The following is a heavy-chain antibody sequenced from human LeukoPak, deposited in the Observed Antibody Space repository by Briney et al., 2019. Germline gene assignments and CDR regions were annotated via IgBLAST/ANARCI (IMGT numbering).Heavy chain of an antibody. CDR3: ARDQPDTAMANGYYYYGMDV. D-gene: IGHD5-18*01. V-gene: IGHV4-34*09. J-gene: IGHJ6*02. Sequence: SETLSLTCAVYGGSFSGYYWSWIRQPPGKGLEWIGEINHSGGTNYNPSLKSRVTISVDTSKNQFSLKLGSVTAADTAVYYCARDQPDTAMANGYYYYGMDVWGQGTTVTVSS. CDR2: INHSGGT. CDR1: GGSFSGYY.